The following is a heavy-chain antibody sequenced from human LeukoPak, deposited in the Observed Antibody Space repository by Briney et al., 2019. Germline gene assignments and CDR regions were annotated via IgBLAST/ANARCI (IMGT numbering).Heavy chain of an antibody. CDR3: ARQEVGCSSTSCYQEGFDY. Sequence: SETLSLTCTVSGGSISSSSYYWGWIRQPPGKGLEWIGSNYYSGSTYYNPSLKSRVTISVDTTKNQFSLKLSSGTAADTAVYYCARQEVGCSSTSCYQEGFDYWGQGTLVTVSS. CDR1: GGSISSSSYY. V-gene: IGHV4-39*01. J-gene: IGHJ4*02. D-gene: IGHD2-2*01. CDR2: NYYSGST.